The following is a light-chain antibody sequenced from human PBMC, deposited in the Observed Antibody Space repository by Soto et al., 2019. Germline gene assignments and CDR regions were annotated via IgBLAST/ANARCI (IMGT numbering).Light chain of an antibody. V-gene: IGKV1-5*03. CDR3: QQYHRYPLT. CDR2: KAS. J-gene: IGKJ4*01. Sequence: DIQMTQSPSTLSASVGDRVTITCRASQSVSSWLAWYQQKPGKAPKLLIYKASSLESGVPSRFSGIGSGTEFTLTLSGLQPDDFATYYCQQYHRYPLTFGGGTKVEIK. CDR1: QSVSSW.